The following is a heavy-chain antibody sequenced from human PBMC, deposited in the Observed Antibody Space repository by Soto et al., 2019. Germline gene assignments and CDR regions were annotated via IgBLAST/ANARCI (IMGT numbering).Heavy chain of an antibody. CDR1: GFTFSSYA. D-gene: IGHD6-13*01. CDR2: ISGSGGST. Sequence: GGSLRLSCAASGFTFSSYAMSWVRQAPGKGLEWVSAISGSGGSTYYADSVKGRFTISRDNSKNTPHLQMNSLRAEDTAVYYCAKCTEHSSSWFAPQYYYYYMDVWGKGTTVTVSS. CDR3: AKCTEHSSSWFAPQYYYYYMDV. V-gene: IGHV3-23*01. J-gene: IGHJ6*03.